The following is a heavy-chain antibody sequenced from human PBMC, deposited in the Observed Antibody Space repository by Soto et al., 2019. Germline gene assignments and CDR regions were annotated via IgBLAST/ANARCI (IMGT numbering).Heavy chain of an antibody. CDR2: IYYSGST. J-gene: IGHJ4*02. Sequence: SETLSLTCTVSGGSISSYYWSWIRQPPGKGLEWIGYIYYSGSTNYNPSLKSRVTISVDTSKNQFSLKLSSVTAADTAVYYCARSRGYSGYDWDTDYWGQGTLVTVS. CDR3: ARSRGYSGYDWDTDY. D-gene: IGHD5-12*01. V-gene: IGHV4-59*01. CDR1: GGSISSYY.